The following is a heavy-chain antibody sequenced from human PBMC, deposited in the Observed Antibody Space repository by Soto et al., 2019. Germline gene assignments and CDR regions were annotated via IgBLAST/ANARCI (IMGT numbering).Heavy chain of an antibody. J-gene: IGHJ4*02. V-gene: IGHV3-23*01. CDR1: GFTFSTCV. CDR2: ITDSGSGT. Sequence: EVHLLESGGGLVHPGESLRLSCGASGFTFSTCVVTWVRQAPGKGLEWVSCITDSGSGTYYADSVKGRFTISRDNSKNTVYLQMNNLRAEDTGVYYCAKGLINGRWYAEDWGQGTLVTVSS. CDR3: AKGLINGRWYAED. D-gene: IGHD6-13*01.